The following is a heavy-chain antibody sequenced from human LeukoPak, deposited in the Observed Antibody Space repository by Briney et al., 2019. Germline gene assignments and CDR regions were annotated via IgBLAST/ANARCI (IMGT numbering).Heavy chain of an antibody. CDR2: IRYDGSNK. Sequence: GGSLRLSCAASGFTFSSYGMHWVRQAPGKGLEWVAFIRYDGSNKYYADSVKGRFTISRDNSKNTLYLQMNSLRAEDTAVYYCAKDRDTGFYVNGSFEIWGQGTTVTVSS. J-gene: IGHJ3*02. CDR1: GFTFSSYG. D-gene: IGHD3-9*01. V-gene: IGHV3-30*02. CDR3: AKDRDTGFYVNGSFEI.